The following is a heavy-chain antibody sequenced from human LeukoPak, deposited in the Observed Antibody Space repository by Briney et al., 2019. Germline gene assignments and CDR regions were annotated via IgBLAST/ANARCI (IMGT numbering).Heavy chain of an antibody. D-gene: IGHD3-10*01. CDR3: ARLEYYYVSENYYKLFDY. CDR1: GSTFSSYG. V-gene: IGHV3-48*02. J-gene: IGHJ4*02. Sequence: PGGSLRLSCAASGSTFSSYGMHWVRQAPGKGLEWVSDISSSGSTIYFADSVKGRFTISRDNAKNSLYLQMNSLRDEDTAVYYCARLEYYYVSENYYKLFDYWGQGTLVTVCS. CDR2: ISSSGSTI.